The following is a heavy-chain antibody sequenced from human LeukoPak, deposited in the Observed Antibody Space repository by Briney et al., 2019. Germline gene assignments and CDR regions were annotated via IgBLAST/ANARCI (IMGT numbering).Heavy chain of an antibody. CDR3: AKGFGIAWYVFLFDY. D-gene: IGHD6-13*01. J-gene: IGHJ4*02. Sequence: SETLSLTCAVSGGSITSYYWNWIRQPPGKGLEWIGYIHYTGSTSYNPSLKSRVTISVDTSKNQLSLNLNSVTAADTAVYYCAKGFGIAWYVFLFDYWGQGSLVTVSS. V-gene: IGHV4-59*01. CDR1: GGSITSYY. CDR2: IHYTGST.